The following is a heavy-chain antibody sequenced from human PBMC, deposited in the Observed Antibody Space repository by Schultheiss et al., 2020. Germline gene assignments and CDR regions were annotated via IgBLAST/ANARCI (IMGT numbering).Heavy chain of an antibody. CDR3: ARMGQGDY. CDR1: GFTFSSYS. V-gene: IGHV3-21*04. CDR2: ISSSSTYI. Sequence: GSLRLSCAASGFTFSSYSMNWVRQAPGKGLEWVSSISSSSTYIYYADSVKGRFTVSRDNAQNSLYLQMNSLRAEDTAVYYCARMGQGDYWGQGTLVTVSS. J-gene: IGHJ4*02. D-gene: IGHD1-26*01.